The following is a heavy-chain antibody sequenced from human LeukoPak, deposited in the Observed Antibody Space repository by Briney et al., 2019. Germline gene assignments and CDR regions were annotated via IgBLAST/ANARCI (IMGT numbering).Heavy chain of an antibody. CDR2: ISSSSSTI. V-gene: IGHV3-48*01. CDR3: ARCTGVIQLPWGWYFDL. CDR1: GFTFSSYA. J-gene: IGHJ2*01. D-gene: IGHD3-16*02. Sequence: PGGSLRLSCAASGFTFSSYAMSWVRQAPGKGLEWVSYISSSSSTIYYADSVKGRFTILRDNAKNSLYLQMNSLRAEDTAVYYCARCTGVIQLPWGWYFDLWGRGTLVTVSS.